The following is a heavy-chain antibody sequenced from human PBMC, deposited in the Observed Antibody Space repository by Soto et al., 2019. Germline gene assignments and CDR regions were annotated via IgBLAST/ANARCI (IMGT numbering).Heavy chain of an antibody. V-gene: IGHV1-8*01. Sequence: ASVKVTCKASGYSFTSLDINWVRQTTGQGLEWMGWVEPSSGKTGYAQRFQDRVTMTRDTSINTAYMELRSLTSDDTAFYYCAQGVTAGVDYWGQGTLVTVSS. J-gene: IGHJ4*02. CDR3: AQGVTAGVDY. CDR1: GYSFTSLD. D-gene: IGHD3-10*01. CDR2: VEPSSGKT.